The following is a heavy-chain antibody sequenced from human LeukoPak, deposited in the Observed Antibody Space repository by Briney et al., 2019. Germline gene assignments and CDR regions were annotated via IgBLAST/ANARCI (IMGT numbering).Heavy chain of an antibody. CDR2: TNSGGSTT. V-gene: IGHV3-23*01. D-gene: IGHD2-8*01. J-gene: IGHJ4*02. CDR3: AKQSYARSLGE. Sequence: GSLRLSCATSGFPFSDFSMTWARQAPGKGLEWISTTNSGGSTTDYAESVKGRFTISRDNSKNTLYLQMSSLRVEDTAIYYCAKQSYARSLGEGGPGTLVTVSS. CDR1: GFPFSDFS.